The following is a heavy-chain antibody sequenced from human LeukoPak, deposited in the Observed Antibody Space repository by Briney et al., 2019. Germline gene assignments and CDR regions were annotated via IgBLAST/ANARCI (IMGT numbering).Heavy chain of an antibody. Sequence: GGSLRLSCAASGFTFSSYAMSWVRQAPGKGLEWISGISGIVGTTYYAESLQGRLTISTDTSKSTLYLQMNSLRAEDTAVYYCAKDVDIVATRAFDIWGQGTMVTVSS. CDR1: GFTFSSYA. CDR2: ISGIVGTT. J-gene: IGHJ3*02. V-gene: IGHV3-23*01. CDR3: AKDVDIVATRAFDI. D-gene: IGHD5-12*01.